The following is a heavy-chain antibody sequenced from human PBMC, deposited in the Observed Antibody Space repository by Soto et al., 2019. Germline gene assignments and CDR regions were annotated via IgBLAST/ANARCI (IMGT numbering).Heavy chain of an antibody. Sequence: QVQLVQSGTEVKKPGASVKVSCKASGYTVTDYYIHWVRQAPGQGLEWMGWIDPMNGGTIYAQKFQDRVTMTRDTSISTAYMDLSRLTSDDTALYYCARDDYGIYPYWGQGTLVTVSS. D-gene: IGHD1-26*01. V-gene: IGHV1-2*02. J-gene: IGHJ4*02. CDR2: IDPMNGGT. CDR1: GYTVTDYY. CDR3: ARDDYGIYPY.